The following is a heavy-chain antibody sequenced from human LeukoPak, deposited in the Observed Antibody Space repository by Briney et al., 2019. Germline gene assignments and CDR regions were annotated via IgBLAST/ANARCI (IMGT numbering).Heavy chain of an antibody. CDR3: ARDRHGLAFDY. V-gene: IGHV4-61*01. J-gene: IGHJ4*02. CDR1: GGSISSGSYY. Sequence: SQTLSLTCTVSGGSISSGSYYWSWIRQPPGKGLEWIGYIYSSGSTNYNPSLKSRVTISVDTSKNQFSLKLSSVTAADTAVYYCARDRHGLAFDYWGQGTLVTVSS. CDR2: IYSSGST. D-gene: IGHD5-24*01.